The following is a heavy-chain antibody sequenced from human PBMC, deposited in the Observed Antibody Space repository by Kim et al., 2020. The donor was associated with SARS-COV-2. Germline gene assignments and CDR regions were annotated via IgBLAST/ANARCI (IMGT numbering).Heavy chain of an antibody. Sequence: SETLSLTCAVYGGSFSGYYWSWIRQPPGKGLEWIGEINHSGSTNYNPSLKSRVTISVDTSKNQFSLKLTSVTAADTAVYYCARGLSNSSGCRSHYWDLCGPGILGTVSS. V-gene: IGHV4-34*01. CDR3: ARGLSNSSGCRSHYWDL. J-gene: IGHJ4*01. D-gene: IGHD3-10*01. CDR2: INHSGST. CDR1: GGSFSGYY.